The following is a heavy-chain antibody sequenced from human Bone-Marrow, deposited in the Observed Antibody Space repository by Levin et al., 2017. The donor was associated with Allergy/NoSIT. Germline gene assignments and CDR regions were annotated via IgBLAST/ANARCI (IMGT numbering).Heavy chain of an antibody. Sequence: GGSLRLSCAASGFTFSSYAMHWVRQAPGKGLEWVAVISYDGSNKYYADSVKGRFTISRDNSKNTLYLQMNSLRAEDTAVYYCARGSGSYSTLDAFDIWGQGTMVTVSS. V-gene: IGHV3-30*04. D-gene: IGHD1-26*01. CDR1: GFTFSSYA. J-gene: IGHJ3*02. CDR3: ARGSGSYSTLDAFDI. CDR2: ISYDGSNK.